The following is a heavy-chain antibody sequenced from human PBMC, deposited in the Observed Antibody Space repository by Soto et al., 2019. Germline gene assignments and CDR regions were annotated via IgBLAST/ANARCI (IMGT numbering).Heavy chain of an antibody. CDR1: GGTFSSYA. D-gene: IGHD3-22*01. V-gene: IGHV1-69*13. J-gene: IGHJ6*02. CDR2: IIPIFGTA. CDR3: ASGYYYDSSGYSPTYYYYGMDV. Sequence: SVKVSCKASGGTFSSYAISWVRQAPGQGLEWMGGIIPIFGTANYAQKFQGRVTITADESTSTAYMELSSLRSEDTAVYYCASGYYYDSSGYSPTYYYYGMDVWGQGTTVTVSS.